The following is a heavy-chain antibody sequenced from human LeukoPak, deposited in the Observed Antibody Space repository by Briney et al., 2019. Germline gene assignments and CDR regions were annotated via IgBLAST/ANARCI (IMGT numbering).Heavy chain of an antibody. Sequence: ASVKVSCRASGYTFSGYFMHWVRQAPGQGLEWMGWIYPNSGGTKYAQKFQGRVTMTRGTSISTIYMELSSLRSDDTAVYYCARFSGSSNFDYWGQGTLVTVSS. V-gene: IGHV1-2*02. D-gene: IGHD1-26*01. J-gene: IGHJ4*02. CDR3: ARFSGSSNFDY. CDR2: IYPNSGGT. CDR1: GYTFSGYF.